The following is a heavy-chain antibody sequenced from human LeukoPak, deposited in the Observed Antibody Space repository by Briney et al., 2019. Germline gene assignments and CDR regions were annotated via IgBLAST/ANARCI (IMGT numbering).Heavy chain of an antibody. V-gene: IGHV3-23*01. D-gene: IGHD1-26*01. CDR2: VASGWTR. J-gene: IGHJ4*02. CDR3: AKMRGMPREAYHFDR. Sequence: GGSLRLSCAASGFNFNIYTMSGVPQAQGKGLEWISAVASGWTRYYSDSVKGRCTISRDNFANTVSLQTESLEAGETAMYYCAKMRGMPREAYHFDRWGQGTLVAVSS. CDR1: GFNFNIYT.